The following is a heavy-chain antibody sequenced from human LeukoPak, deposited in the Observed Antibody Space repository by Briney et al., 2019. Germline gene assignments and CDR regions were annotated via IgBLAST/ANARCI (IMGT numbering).Heavy chain of an antibody. CDR2: FDPEDGGT. CDR1: GYTLTELS. CDR3: ATSRAFDYGMDV. V-gene: IGHV1-24*01. Sequence: ASVKVSCKVSGYTLTELSMHWVRQAPGKGLEWMGGFDPEDGGTIYAQKFQGRVTMTEDTSTDTAYMELSSLRSEDTAVYYCATSRAFDYGMDVWGQGTTVTVSS. J-gene: IGHJ6*02.